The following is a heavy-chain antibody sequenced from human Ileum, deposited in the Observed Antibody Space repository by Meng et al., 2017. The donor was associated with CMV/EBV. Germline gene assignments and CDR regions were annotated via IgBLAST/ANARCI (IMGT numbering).Heavy chain of an antibody. D-gene: IGHD6-6*01. J-gene: IGHJ4*03. CDR1: GFPVRSNY. CDR3: ARGAGSSSSRRYLDY. Sequence: LLVPGGGLIPPGGSLRLAWAASGFPVRSNYMAWVRQAPGKGLEGVSVIYSGGSTYYGDSVKDRFTISRDTSKNTVYLQMDSLRAEDTAVYYCARGAGSSSSRRYLDYWGQGTLVTVSS. CDR2: IYSGGST. V-gene: IGHV3-53*01.